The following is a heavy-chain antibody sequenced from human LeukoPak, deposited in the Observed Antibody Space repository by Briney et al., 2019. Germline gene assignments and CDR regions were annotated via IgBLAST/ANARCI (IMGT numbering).Heavy chain of an antibody. CDR2: IKQDGSEK. CDR1: GFTFSSYW. D-gene: IGHD3-10*01. Sequence: GRSLRLSCAASGFTFSSYWMSWVRHAPGEGMEWVANIKQDGSEKYYVDSVKGRSTISRDNAKNSLYLQMNSLRAEDTAVYYCVSSGSYPYYFDYWGQGTLVTVSS. CDR3: VSSGSYPYYFDY. J-gene: IGHJ4*02. V-gene: IGHV3-7*01.